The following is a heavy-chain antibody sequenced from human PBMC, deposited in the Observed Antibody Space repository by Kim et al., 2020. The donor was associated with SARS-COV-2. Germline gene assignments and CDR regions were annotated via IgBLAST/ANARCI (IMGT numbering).Heavy chain of an antibody. Sequence: ASVKVSCKASGYTFTSYGISWVRQAPGQGLEWMGWISAYNGNTNYAQKLQGRVTMTTDTSTSTAYMELRSLRSDDTAVYYCARLFGSGSYYNLPYDAFDIWGQGTMVTVSS. V-gene: IGHV1-18*04. CDR2: ISAYNGNT. D-gene: IGHD3-10*01. CDR3: ARLFGSGSYYNLPYDAFDI. J-gene: IGHJ3*02. CDR1: GYTFTSYG.